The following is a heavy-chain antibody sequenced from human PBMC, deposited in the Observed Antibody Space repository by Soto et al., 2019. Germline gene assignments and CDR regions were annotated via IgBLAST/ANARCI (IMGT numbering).Heavy chain of an antibody. D-gene: IGHD3-10*01. CDR2: FDPEDGET. V-gene: IGHV1-24*01. CDR1: GYTLSELS. Sequence: ASVKVSCKVSGYTLSELSMHWVRQAPGKGLEWMGGFDPEDGETIYAQKFQGRVTMTEDTSTDTAYMELSSLRSEDTAVYYCATVRAGGSGTTFDTAALGQGTPVTVSS. J-gene: IGHJ5*01. CDR3: ATVRAGGSGTTFDTAA.